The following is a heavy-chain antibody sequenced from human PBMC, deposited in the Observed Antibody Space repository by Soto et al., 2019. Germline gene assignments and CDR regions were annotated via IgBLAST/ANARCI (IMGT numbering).Heavy chain of an antibody. V-gene: IGHV3-33*01. CDR2: ILNDGSYR. CDR1: EFTFSNYG. CDR3: ARDDEYSGNGMDV. Sequence: QVQFVESGGGVVQPGRSLRLSCAASEFTFSNYGMHWVRQAPGKGLEWVAVILNDGSYRYHADSVKDRFTISRDNSKNTLYLQMNSLRAEDTAVYYCARDDEYSGNGMDVWGQGTTVTVS. D-gene: IGHD3-10*01. J-gene: IGHJ6*02.